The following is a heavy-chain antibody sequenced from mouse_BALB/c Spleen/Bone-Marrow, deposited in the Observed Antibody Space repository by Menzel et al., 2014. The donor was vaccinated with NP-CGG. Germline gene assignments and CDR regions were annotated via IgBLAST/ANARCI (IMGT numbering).Heavy chain of an antibody. V-gene: IGHV14-3*02. CDR1: GFNIKDTY. CDR2: IDPANGST. CDR3: AMLDLFAY. Sequence: DVQLQESGAELVKPGASVKLSCTASGFNIKDTYMHWVKQRPEPGLEWIGRIDPANGSTKYDPKFQGKATITADTSSNTAYLQLSSLTSEGTAVYYCAMLDLFAYCGQETLVTVSA. J-gene: IGHJ3*01.